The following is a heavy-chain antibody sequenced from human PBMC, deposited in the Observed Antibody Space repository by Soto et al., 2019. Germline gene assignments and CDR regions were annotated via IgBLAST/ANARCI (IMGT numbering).Heavy chain of an antibody. Sequence: PSATLSLTCTVSGYSISRGSYWAWIRQPPGKGPEWIASIYHGGTTFYNPSLKSRITISVDTSNNQFSLKLTSVTAADTAVYYCARVHVMVVAGSTFDYWGHGTLVTVSS. D-gene: IGHD6-19*01. CDR3: ARVHVMVVAGSTFDY. V-gene: IGHV4-38-2*02. J-gene: IGHJ4*01. CDR1: GYSISRGSY. CDR2: IYHGGTT.